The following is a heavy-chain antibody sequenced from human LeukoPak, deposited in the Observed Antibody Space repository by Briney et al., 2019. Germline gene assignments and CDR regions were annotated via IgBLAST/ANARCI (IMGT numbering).Heavy chain of an antibody. D-gene: IGHD5-18*01. CDR3: PREQPHYYYYYLDV. J-gene: IGHJ6*03. CDR1: GGTFSSYA. Sequence: SVTVSYMPSGGTFSSYAISWVRRAPGQGLEWMGGIIPIFGTANYAQKFQGRVTITADESTSTAYMELSSLRSEDTAVYYCPREQPHYYYYYLDVWGKVTTVTVSS. CDR2: IIPIFGTA. V-gene: IGHV1-69*01.